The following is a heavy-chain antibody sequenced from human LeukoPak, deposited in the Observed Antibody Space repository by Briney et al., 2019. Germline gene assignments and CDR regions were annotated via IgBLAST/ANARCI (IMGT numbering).Heavy chain of an antibody. J-gene: IGHJ4*02. CDR3: AKVKLRPGGSFDY. V-gene: IGHV3-30*02. CDR1: GFTFSSYG. Sequence: PGGSLRLSCAASGFTFSSYGMHWVRQAPGKGLEWVAFIRYDGSNKYYADSVKGRFTISRDNSKNTLYLQMNSLRAEDTAVYYCAKVKLRPGGSFDYWGQGTLVTVSS. CDR2: IRYDGSNK. D-gene: IGHD1-26*01.